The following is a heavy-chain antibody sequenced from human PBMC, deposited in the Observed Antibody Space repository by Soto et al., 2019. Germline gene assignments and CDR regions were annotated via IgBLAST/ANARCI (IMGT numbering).Heavy chain of an antibody. CDR3: AKEKPRYDRSGYYRPDY. Sequence: QVQLVQSGAEVKKPGSSVKVSCKSSGDTFSSYAISWVRQAPGQGLEWMGGIIPMLGTPSYAQKFQDRVTITADKFTSTAYMELSGLRSEDTAVYYCAKEKPRYDRSGYYRPDYWGQGTLVTVSS. D-gene: IGHD3-22*01. V-gene: IGHV1-69*06. CDR2: IIPMLGTP. CDR1: GDTFSSYA. J-gene: IGHJ4*02.